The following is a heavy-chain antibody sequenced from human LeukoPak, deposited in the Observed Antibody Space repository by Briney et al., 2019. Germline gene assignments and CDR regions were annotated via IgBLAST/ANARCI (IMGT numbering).Heavy chain of an antibody. D-gene: IGHD4-17*01. Sequence: GGSLRLSCAASGFTFRSYWMTWVRQYPGKGLEWVANIKQDGSEKYYVDSVKGRFTISRDNAKNSLYLQMNSLRAEDTAVYYCARKTVTTPEDYWGQGTLVTVSS. V-gene: IGHV3-7*01. CDR3: ARKTVTTPEDY. CDR1: GFTFRSYW. CDR2: IKQDGSEK. J-gene: IGHJ4*02.